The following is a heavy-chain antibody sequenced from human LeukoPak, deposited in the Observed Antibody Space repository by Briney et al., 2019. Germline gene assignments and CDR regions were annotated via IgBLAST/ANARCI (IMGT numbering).Heavy chain of an antibody. D-gene: IGHD3-16*02. Sequence: GGSLRLSCAASGFTFSSYGMHWVRQAPGKGPEWVAFIRYDGSNKYYADSVKGRFTISRDNSKNTLYLQMNSLRAEDTAVYYCAKVGSGWGSYRTPTDFDYWGQGTLVTVSS. V-gene: IGHV3-30*02. J-gene: IGHJ4*02. CDR1: GFTFSSYG. CDR2: IRYDGSNK. CDR3: AKVGSGWGSYRTPTDFDY.